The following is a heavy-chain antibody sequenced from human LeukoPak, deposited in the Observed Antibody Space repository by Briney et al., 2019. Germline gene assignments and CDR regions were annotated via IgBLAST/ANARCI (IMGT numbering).Heavy chain of an antibody. J-gene: IGHJ4*02. V-gene: IGHV3-7*01. Sequence: GGSLRLSCAASGFTFNTFCMSWVRQAPGKGLEWVANIKQDGSEKYYVDSVKGRFTISRDNAKNSLYLQMNSLRVEDTAVYYCARVSYSSGWYNDFDSWGQGTLVTVSS. D-gene: IGHD6-19*01. CDR1: GFTFNTFC. CDR3: ARVSYSSGWYNDFDS. CDR2: IKQDGSEK.